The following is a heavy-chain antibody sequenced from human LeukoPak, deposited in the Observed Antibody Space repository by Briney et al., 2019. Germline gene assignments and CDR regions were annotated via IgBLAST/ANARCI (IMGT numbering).Heavy chain of an antibody. D-gene: IGHD2-15*01. V-gene: IGHV1-18*04. J-gene: IGHJ4*02. CDR1: GYTFTSFG. Sequence: ASVRVSCKPSGYTFTSFGISWVRQAPGQGLEWMGWIGAYNGDTNYAQKFQGRVTMTTDTSTSTAYMDLRSLRSDDTAVYYCTRDHCSGDNCPSFDYWGQGTLVTVPS. CDR2: IGAYNGDT. CDR3: TRDHCSGDNCPSFDY.